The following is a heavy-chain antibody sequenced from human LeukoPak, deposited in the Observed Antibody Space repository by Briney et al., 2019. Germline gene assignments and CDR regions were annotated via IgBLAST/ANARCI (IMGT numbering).Heavy chain of an antibody. CDR2: IKQDGSEK. D-gene: IGHD3-10*01. CDR3: ARHRWFAGYYFDY. CDR1: GFTFSSYA. J-gene: IGHJ4*02. Sequence: GGSLRLSCAASGFTFSSYAMSWVRQAPGKGLEWVANIKQDGSEKYYVDSVKGRFTISRDNAKNSLYLQMNSLRAEDTAVYYCARHRWFAGYYFDYWGQGTLVTVSS. V-gene: IGHV3-7*01.